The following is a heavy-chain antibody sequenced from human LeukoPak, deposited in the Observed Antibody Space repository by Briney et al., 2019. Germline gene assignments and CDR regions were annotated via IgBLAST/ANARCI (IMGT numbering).Heavy chain of an antibody. Sequence: HPGGSLRLSCAASGFTFSGYAMPWVRQAPGKGLEWVAVISYDGSNEYYADSVKGRFTISRDNSKNTLYLQMNSLRAEDTAVYYCARGVGYCTSASCYVDNWFDPWGQGTLVTVSS. J-gene: IGHJ5*02. CDR1: GFTFSGYA. V-gene: IGHV3-30*04. D-gene: IGHD2-2*01. CDR3: ARGVGYCTSASCYVDNWFDP. CDR2: ISYDGSNE.